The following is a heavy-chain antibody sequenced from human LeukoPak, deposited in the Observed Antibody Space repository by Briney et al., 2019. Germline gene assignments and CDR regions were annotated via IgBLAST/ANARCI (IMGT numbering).Heavy chain of an antibody. V-gene: IGHV3-74*01. CDR2: INSDGSSI. CDR3: ATDISTHYFGS. CDR1: GFSFSSYW. J-gene: IGHJ4*02. Sequence: GGSLRLSCAASGFSFSSYWMNWVRQVPGKGLVWVSRINSDGSSISYADSVKGRFAISRDNAKNTVYLQMNSLRAEDTAIYYCATDISTHYFGSWGQGTLVTVSS. D-gene: IGHD3-9*01.